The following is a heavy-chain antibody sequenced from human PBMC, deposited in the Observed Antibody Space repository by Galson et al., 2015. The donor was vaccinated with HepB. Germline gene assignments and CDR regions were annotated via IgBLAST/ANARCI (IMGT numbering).Heavy chain of an antibody. Sequence: SLRLSCAASGFTFSSYGMHWVRQAPGKGLEWVAVIWYDGSNKYYADSVKGRFTISRDNSKNTLYLQMNSLRAEDTAVHYCARDRGVAGTLDYWRQGTLVTVSS. V-gene: IGHV3-33*08. D-gene: IGHD6-19*01. CDR2: IWYDGSNK. CDR1: GFTFSSYG. CDR3: ARDRGVAGTLDY. J-gene: IGHJ4*02.